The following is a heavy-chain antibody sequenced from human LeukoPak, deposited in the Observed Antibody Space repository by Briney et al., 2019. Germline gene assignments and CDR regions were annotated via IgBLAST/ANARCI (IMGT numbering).Heavy chain of an antibody. CDR2: ISYDGSNK. Sequence: GGSLRLSCAASGFTFSSYGMPWVRQAPDKGLEWVAVISYDGSNKYYADSVKGRFTISRDNSNNTVFLQMNSLRGEDTAMYYCAKGEDRYASDYWGQGTLVTVSS. J-gene: IGHJ4*02. CDR3: AKGEDRYASDY. V-gene: IGHV3-30*18. CDR1: GFTFSSYG. D-gene: IGHD2-2*01.